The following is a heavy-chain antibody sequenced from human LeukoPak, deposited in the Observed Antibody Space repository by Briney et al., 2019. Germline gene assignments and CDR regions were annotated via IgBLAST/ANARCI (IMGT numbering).Heavy chain of an antibody. CDR1: GYTLTELS. CDR2: FDPEDGET. V-gene: IGHV1-24*01. D-gene: IGHD3-3*01. J-gene: IGHJ4*02. Sequence: ASVKVSCKVSGYTLTELSMHWVRQAPGKGLEWMGGFDPEDGETIYAQKFQGRVTMTEDTSTDTAYMELSSLRSEDTAVYYCATATPVLRFLEWPDYWGQGTLVTVSS. CDR3: ATATPVLRFLEWPDY.